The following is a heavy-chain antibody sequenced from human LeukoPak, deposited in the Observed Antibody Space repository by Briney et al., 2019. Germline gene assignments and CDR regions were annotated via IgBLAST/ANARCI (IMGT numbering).Heavy chain of an antibody. CDR2: IYPGDSDT. CDR1: GYIFTSYW. V-gene: IGHV5-51*01. CDR3: ATNYYDSSGYDWYFDL. D-gene: IGHD3-22*01. J-gene: IGHJ2*01. Sequence: PGESLKISCKGSGYIFTSYWIGWVRQMPGKGLEWMGIIYPGDSDTRYSPSFQGQVTISADKSISTAYLQWSSLKASDTAMYYCATNYYDSSGYDWYFDLWGRGTLSLSPQ.